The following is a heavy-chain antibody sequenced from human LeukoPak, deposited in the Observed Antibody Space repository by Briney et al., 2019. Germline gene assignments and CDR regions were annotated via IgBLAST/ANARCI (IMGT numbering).Heavy chain of an antibody. Sequence: GGSLRLSCTTSGFNFEDYAMSWVRQAPGKGLEWLGFIGREAHGGRAQYATSVKGRFTISRDDARKIAYLQLSGLRNEDTAVYYCSREGDALTGFYPDYWGQGTVVIVSS. V-gene: IGHV3-49*04. D-gene: IGHD1-14*01. J-gene: IGHJ4*02. CDR3: SREGDALTGFYPDY. CDR2: IGREAHGGRA. CDR1: GFNFEDYA.